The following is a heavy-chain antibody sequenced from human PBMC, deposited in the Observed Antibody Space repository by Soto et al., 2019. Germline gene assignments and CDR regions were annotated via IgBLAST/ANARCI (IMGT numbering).Heavy chain of an antibody. CDR3: TTWDYDFWSGYYIDY. D-gene: IGHD3-3*01. V-gene: IGHV3-15*01. CDR2: IKSKTDGGTT. CDR1: GFTFSNAW. J-gene: IGHJ4*02. Sequence: GSLRLSCAASGFTFSNAWMSWVRQAPGKGLEWVGRIKSKTDGGTTDYAAPVKGRFTISRDDSKNTLYLQMNSLKTEDTAVYYCTTWDYDFWSGYYIDYWGQGTLVTVSS.